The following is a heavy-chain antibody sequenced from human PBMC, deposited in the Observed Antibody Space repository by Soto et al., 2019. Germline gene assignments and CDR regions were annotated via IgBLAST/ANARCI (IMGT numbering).Heavy chain of an antibody. CDR1: GGSFSGYY. CDR3: ARACYGDLRYYYYYMDV. D-gene: IGHD4-17*01. V-gene: IGHV4-34*01. J-gene: IGHJ6*03. Sequence: PSETLSLTCAVYGGSFSGYYWSWIRQPPGKGLEWIGEINHSGSTNYNPSLKSRVPISVDTSKNQFSLKLSSVTAADTAVYYCARACYGDLRYYYYYMDVWGKGTTVT. CDR2: INHSGST.